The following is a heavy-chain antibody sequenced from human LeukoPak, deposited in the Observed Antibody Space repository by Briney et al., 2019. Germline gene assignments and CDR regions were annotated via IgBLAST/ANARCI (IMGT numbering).Heavy chain of an antibody. Sequence: GGSLRLSCAASGFTFSSYAMSWVRQAPGKGLEWVANIKQNGFEQYYVDSVKGRFTISRDNAKNSLYLQMNSLRAEDTAVYYCARKMATNLPFDYWGQGTLVTVSS. CDR1: GFTFSSYA. D-gene: IGHD5-24*01. J-gene: IGHJ4*02. CDR3: ARKMATNLPFDY. CDR2: IKQNGFEQ. V-gene: IGHV3-7*01.